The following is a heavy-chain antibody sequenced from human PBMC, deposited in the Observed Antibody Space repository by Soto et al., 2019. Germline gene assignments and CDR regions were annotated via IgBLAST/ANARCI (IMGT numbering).Heavy chain of an antibody. CDR3: AKDWVYCSGGSCYPGF. CDR2: ISYDGSNK. J-gene: IGHJ4*02. V-gene: IGHV3-30*18. D-gene: IGHD2-15*01. Sequence: SGGGVVQPGRSLRLSCAASGFTFSSYGMHWVRQAPGKGLEWVAVISYDGSNKYYADSVKGRFTISRDNSKNTLYLQMNSLRAEDTAVYYCAKDWVYCSGGSCYPGFWGQGTLVTVSS. CDR1: GFTFSSYG.